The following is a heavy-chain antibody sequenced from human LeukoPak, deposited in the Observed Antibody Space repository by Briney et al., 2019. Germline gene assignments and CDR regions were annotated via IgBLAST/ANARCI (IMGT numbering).Heavy chain of an antibody. CDR3: ARVRGYGAVATYLDY. D-gene: IGHD6-19*01. J-gene: IGHJ4*02. CDR1: GFTVSSNY. Sequence: GGSLRLSCAASGFTVSSNYMSWVRQAPGKGLEWVSVIYSGGSTYYADSVKGRFTISRDNSKNTLYLQMNSLRAEDTAVYYCARVRGYGAVATYLDYWGQGTLVTVSS. CDR2: IYSGGST. V-gene: IGHV3-53*01.